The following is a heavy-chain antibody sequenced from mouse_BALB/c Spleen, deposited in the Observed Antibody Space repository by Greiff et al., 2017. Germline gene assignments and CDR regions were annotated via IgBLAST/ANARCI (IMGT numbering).Heavy chain of an antibody. J-gene: IGHJ3*01. CDR1: GFNIKDTY. CDR3: ARSRPSYGNYEFAY. Sequence: EVKLMESGAELVKPGASVKLSCTASGFNIKDTYMHWVKQRPEQGLEWIGRIDPANGNTKYDPKFQGKATITADTSSNTAYLQLSSLTSEDTAVYYCARSRPSYGNYEFAYWGQGTLVTVSA. D-gene: IGHD2-1*01. V-gene: IGHV14-3*02. CDR2: IDPANGNT.